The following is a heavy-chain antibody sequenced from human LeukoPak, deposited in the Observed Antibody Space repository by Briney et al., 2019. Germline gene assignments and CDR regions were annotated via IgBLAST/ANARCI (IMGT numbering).Heavy chain of an antibody. J-gene: IGHJ3*02. D-gene: IGHD6-19*01. CDR1: GFTFSTYV. Sequence: PGGSLILSCAASGFTFSTYVMHWGRQAPGKGLEGVAVIWFDGSNKYYADSVKGRFTISRDNSKNTLYLQINSLGADDTAAYYCARSSTGGWSFDIWGQGTMVTVSS. CDR2: IWFDGSNK. V-gene: IGHV3-33*01. CDR3: ARSSTGGWSFDI.